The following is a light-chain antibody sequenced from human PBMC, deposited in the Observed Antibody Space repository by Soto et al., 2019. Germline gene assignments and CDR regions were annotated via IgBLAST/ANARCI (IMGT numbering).Light chain of an antibody. J-gene: IGLJ1*01. Sequence: QSVLTQPASVSGSPGQSITISCTGTSSDVGDYNYVSWYQQHPGKAPQLMIYQVSNRPSGVSSRFSGSKSGDTASLTISGLQAEDEGDYLCRSYSSTYTLLFGFGTKVTVL. CDR3: RSYSSTYTLL. CDR2: QVS. CDR1: SSDVGDYNY. V-gene: IGLV2-14*01.